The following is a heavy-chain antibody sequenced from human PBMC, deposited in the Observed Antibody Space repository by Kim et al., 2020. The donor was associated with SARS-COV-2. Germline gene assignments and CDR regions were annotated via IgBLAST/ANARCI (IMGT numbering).Heavy chain of an antibody. D-gene: IGHD3-10*01. J-gene: IGHJ4*02. CDR1: GFTFSSYG. CDR3: ARERFGAPTFDY. CDR2: ISYDRSNK. Sequence: GGSLRLSCVASGFTFSSYGMHWVRQAPGKGLEWVAVISYDRSNKYYADSVKGRFTISRDNSKNTLSLEMNSLGAEDTAVYYCARERFGAPTFDYWGQGTLVTVSS. V-gene: IGHV3-33*05.